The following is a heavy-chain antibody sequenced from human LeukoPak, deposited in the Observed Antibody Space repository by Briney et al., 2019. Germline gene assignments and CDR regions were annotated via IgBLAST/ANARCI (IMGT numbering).Heavy chain of an antibody. CDR2: IKHDGSER. D-gene: IGHD2-8*02. CDR1: GFTFSIYW. Sequence: GGSLRVSCAASGFTFSIYWMNWVRQTPGKGLEWVGIIKHDGSERFYVDSVKGRFTVSRDNAKNSLYLQMNSLRAEDSAVYYCARDAQGTTGLAFDLWGQGTMVTVSS. J-gene: IGHJ3*01. CDR3: ARDAQGTTGLAFDL. V-gene: IGHV3-7*01.